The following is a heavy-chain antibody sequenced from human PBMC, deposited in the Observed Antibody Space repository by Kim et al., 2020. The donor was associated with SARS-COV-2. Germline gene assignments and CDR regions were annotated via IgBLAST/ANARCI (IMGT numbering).Heavy chain of an antibody. CDR2: IRSKAYGGTT. Sequence: GGSLRLSCTASGFTFGDYAMSWFRQAPGKGLEWVGFIRSKAYGGTTEYAASVKGRFTISRDDSKSIAYLQMNSLKTEDTAVYYCTRDTVRGVISDWYFDLWGRGTLVTVSS. D-gene: IGHD3-10*01. CDR3: TRDTVRGVISDWYFDL. V-gene: IGHV3-49*03. J-gene: IGHJ2*01. CDR1: GFTFGDYA.